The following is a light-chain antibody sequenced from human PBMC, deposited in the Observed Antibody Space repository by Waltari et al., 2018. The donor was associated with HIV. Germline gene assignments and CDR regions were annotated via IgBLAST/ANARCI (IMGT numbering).Light chain of an antibody. Sequence: DIVMTQSPDSLTVSLGERATLSCRASQSVSNNYLAWYQQKPGQEPRLLIDGASSRATGIPDRFSGSGSGADFTLPISRLEPEDFAVYYCQQYGGSSFTFGPGTKVDIK. CDR1: QSVSNNY. CDR2: GAS. CDR3: QQYGGSSFT. J-gene: IGKJ3*01. V-gene: IGKV3-20*01.